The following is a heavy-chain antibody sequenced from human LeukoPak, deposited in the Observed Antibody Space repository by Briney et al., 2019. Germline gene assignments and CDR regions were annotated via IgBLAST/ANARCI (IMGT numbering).Heavy chain of an antibody. D-gene: IGHD6-19*01. CDR1: GGSISSGSYY. V-gene: IGHV4-61*02. CDR3: ARVKSSGWGIGFAY. CDR2: IYTSGST. Sequence: SDTLSLTCTVSGGSISSGSYYWSWIRQPAGKGLEWIGRIYTSGSTNYNPSLKSRVTISVDTSKNQFSLKLSSVTAADTAVYYCARVKSSGWGIGFAYWGQGTLVTVSS. J-gene: IGHJ4*02.